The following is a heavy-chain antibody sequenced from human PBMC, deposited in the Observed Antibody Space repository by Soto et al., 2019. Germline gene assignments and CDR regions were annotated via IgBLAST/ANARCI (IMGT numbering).Heavy chain of an antibody. Sequence: EVQLVESGGDLVQRGGSLRLSCVASGFTFSVYSMNCVRQAPGKGLEWFSYITSDTKTIKYEDSVKSRFTISRDNAKNSVYLQMNSLRDEDTAVYYCARSVEGHFDYWGQGTVVTVSS. J-gene: IGHJ4*02. V-gene: IGHV3-48*02. CDR1: GFTFSVYS. CDR3: ARSVEGHFDY. D-gene: IGHD6-19*01. CDR2: ITSDTKTI.